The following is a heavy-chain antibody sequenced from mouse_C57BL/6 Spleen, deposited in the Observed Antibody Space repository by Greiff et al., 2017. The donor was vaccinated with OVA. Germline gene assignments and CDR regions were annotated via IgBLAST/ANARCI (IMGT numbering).Heavy chain of an antibody. J-gene: IGHJ3*01. CDR3: AREGGSRFAY. Sequence: VQLQQPGAELVRPGTSVKLSCKASGYTFTSYWMHWVKQRPGQGLEWIGVIDPSDSYTNYNQKFKGKATLTVDTSSSTAYMQLSSLTSEDSAVYYCAREGGSRFAYWGQGTLVTVSA. V-gene: IGHV1-59*01. CDR2: IDPSDSYT. CDR1: GYTFTSYW.